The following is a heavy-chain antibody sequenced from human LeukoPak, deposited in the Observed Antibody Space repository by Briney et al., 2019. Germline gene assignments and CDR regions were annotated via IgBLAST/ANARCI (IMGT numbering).Heavy chain of an antibody. V-gene: IGHV1-46*01. CDR3: ARDLFTGWTWDY. Sequence: GASVKVSCKASGYIFTSCLMHWVRQAPGQGFEWVGKVHPGDGDRDYAERFQGRLTLTYDLSTTTVYMELTSLRSDDTAVYYCARDLFTGWTWDYWGQGTLLTVSS. D-gene: IGHD6-19*01. CDR1: GYIFTSCL. CDR2: VHPGDGDR. J-gene: IGHJ4*02.